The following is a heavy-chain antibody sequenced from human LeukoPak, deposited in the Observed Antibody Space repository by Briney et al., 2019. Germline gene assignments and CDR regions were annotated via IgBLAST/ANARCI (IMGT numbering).Heavy chain of an antibody. V-gene: IGHV3-7*01. CDR1: GLTLSRYW. D-gene: IGHD1-1*01. Sequence: PGGSLRLSCAASGLTLSRYWMTWVRQAPGKGLEWVANINQDGNKKYYVDSVKGRFTISRDNAKNSLYLQMNSLRVEGTAVYYCAEGTTGWGQGTLVTVSS. CDR3: AEGTTG. J-gene: IGHJ1*01. CDR2: INQDGNKK.